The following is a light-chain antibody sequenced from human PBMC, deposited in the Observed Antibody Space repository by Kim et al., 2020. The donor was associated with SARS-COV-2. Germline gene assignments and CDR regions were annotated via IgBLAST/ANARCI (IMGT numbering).Light chain of an antibody. J-gene: IGLJ2*01. CDR2: GKN. CDR1: SLRSYY. CDR3: NSRGNNDDVV. Sequence: SSELTQDPAVSVALGQTVRITCQGDSLRSYYATWYQQKPGQAPRVVIYGKNNRPSGIPDRFSGSSSGNTASLTITGTQAGDEADYYCNSRGNNDDVVFGG. V-gene: IGLV3-19*01.